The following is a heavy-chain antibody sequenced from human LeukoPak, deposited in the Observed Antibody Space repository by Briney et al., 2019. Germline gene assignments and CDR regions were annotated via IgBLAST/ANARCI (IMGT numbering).Heavy chain of an antibody. CDR2: INHSGST. CDR1: GGSFSGYY. V-gene: IGHV4-34*01. J-gene: IGHJ4*02. CDR3: ARSVGYSSGWYFDY. D-gene: IGHD6-19*01. Sequence: SETLSLTCAVYGGSFSGYYWSWIRQPPGKGLEWIGEINHSGSTNYNPSLKSRVTISVDTSKNQFSLELSSVTAADTAVYYCARSVGYSSGWYFDYWGQGTLVTVSS.